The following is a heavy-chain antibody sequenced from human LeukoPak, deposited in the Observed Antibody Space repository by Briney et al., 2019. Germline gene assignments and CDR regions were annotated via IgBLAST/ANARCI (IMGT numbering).Heavy chain of an antibody. CDR3: ENSQPIAARRPHYYYYYMDV. D-gene: IGHD6-6*01. CDR1: GGSFSGYY. CDR2: INHSGST. V-gene: IGHV4-34*01. J-gene: IGHJ6*03. Sequence: PSETLSLTCAVYGGSFSGYYWSWIRQPPGKGLEWIGEINHSGSTNYNPSLKSRVTISVDTSKNQFSLKLSSVTAADTAVNYCENSQPIAARRPHYYYYYMDVWGKGTTVTVSS.